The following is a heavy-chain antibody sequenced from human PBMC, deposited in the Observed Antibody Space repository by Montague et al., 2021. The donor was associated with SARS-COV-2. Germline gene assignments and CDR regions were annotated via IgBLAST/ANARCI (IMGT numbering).Heavy chain of an antibody. D-gene: IGHD3-22*01. CDR1: GGSITNNIDY. V-gene: IGHV4-39*02. CDR3: ARGILSMNMAVVVLLGGIYHFDS. J-gene: IGHJ4*02. Sequence: SETLSLTCTVSGGSITNNIDYWAWIRQPPGKGLEWIGSIYYTGNTYYNPSLKSRVTISVVTSKNHFTLKLSSVTAAETAVYYCARGILSMNMAVVVLLGGIYHFDSWGQGTLVAVSS. CDR2: IYYTGNT.